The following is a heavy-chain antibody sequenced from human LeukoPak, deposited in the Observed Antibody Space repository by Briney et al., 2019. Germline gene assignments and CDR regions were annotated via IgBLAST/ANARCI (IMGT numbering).Heavy chain of an antibody. CDR3: ARPPSRFHYYMDV. CDR2: INHSGST. J-gene: IGHJ6*03. CDR1: GGSFSGYY. Sequence: SETLSLTCAVYGGSFSGYYWSWIRQPPGKGLEWIGEINHSGSTNYNPSLKSRVTISVDTSKNQFSLKLSSVTAADTAVYYCARPPSRFHYYMDVWGKGTTVTVSS. D-gene: IGHD3-3*01. V-gene: IGHV4-34*01.